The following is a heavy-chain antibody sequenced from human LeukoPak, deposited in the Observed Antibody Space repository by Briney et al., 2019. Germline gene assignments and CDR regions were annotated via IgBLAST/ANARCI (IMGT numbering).Heavy chain of an antibody. CDR3: ARDRSPGNFDY. Sequence: GGSLRLSCAASGFTFSSYWMHWVRQAPGKGLEWVSRINSDGSSTSYADSVKGRFTISRDNAKNSLYLQMNSLRAEDTAVYYCARDRSPGNFDYWGQGTLVTVSS. CDR1: GFTFSSYW. CDR2: INSDGSST. J-gene: IGHJ4*02. D-gene: IGHD3-10*01. V-gene: IGHV3-74*01.